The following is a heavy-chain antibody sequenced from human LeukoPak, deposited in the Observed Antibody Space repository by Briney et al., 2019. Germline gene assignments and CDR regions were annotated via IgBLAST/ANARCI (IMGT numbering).Heavy chain of an antibody. Sequence: PGGSLRLSCAASGFAFSSFAMNWVRQAPGKGLQWVSATSGDATTTYYPDSLTGRFTISRDNSRNTLYLQMNSLRADDTAVYYCAKGVYGDHPHYSDYWGQGTLVIVSS. D-gene: IGHD4-17*01. CDR1: GFAFSSFA. J-gene: IGHJ4*02. V-gene: IGHV3-23*01. CDR3: AKGVYGDHPHYSDY. CDR2: TSGDATTT.